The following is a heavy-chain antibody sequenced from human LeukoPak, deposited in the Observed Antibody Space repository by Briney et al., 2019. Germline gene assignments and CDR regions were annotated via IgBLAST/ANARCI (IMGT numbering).Heavy chain of an antibody. D-gene: IGHD3-16*02. CDR2: ISGDGGST. CDR3: AGDSTSSVSFDY. V-gene: IGHV3-43*02. CDR1: GYILHHQA. Sequence: PGGSLRLLCTPPGYILHHQAIHSLRQAPGKGLEWVSLISGDGGSTFYADSVKGRFTISRDNSKNSLYLQMNSLRSDDTALYYGAGDSTSSVSFDYWGQGTLVTVSS. J-gene: IGHJ4*02.